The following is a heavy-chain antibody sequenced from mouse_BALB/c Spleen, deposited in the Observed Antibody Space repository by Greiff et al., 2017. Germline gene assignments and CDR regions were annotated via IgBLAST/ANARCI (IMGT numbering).Heavy chain of an antibody. CDR1: GFDFSRYW. CDR2: INPDSSTI. CDR3: ARPTYYYGSPWFAY. D-gene: IGHD1-1*01. J-gene: IGHJ3*01. Sequence: EVQLQESGGGLVQPGGSLKLSCAASGFDFSRYWMSWVRQAPGKGLEWIGEINPDSSTINYTPSLKDKFIISRDNAKNTLYLQMSKVRSEDTALYYCARPTYYYGSPWFAYWGQGTLVTVSA. V-gene: IGHV4-1*02.